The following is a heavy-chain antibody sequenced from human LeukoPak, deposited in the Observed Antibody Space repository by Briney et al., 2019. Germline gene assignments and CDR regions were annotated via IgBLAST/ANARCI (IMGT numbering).Heavy chain of an antibody. J-gene: IGHJ4*02. CDR1: GYTFTGYY. CDR3: ARVPPILGYCSGGSCYPGY. Sequence: ASVKVSCKASGYTFTGYYMHWVRQAPGQGLEWMGWINPNSGGTNYAQKFQGRVTMTGDTSISTAYMELSRLRSDDTAVYYCARVPPILGYCSGGSCYPGYWGQGTLVTVSS. CDR2: INPNSGGT. V-gene: IGHV1-2*02. D-gene: IGHD2-15*01.